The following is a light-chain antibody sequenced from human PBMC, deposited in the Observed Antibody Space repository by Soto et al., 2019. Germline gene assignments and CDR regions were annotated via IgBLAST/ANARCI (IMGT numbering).Light chain of an antibody. V-gene: IGKV3-20*01. CDR3: QQYGSSGT. J-gene: IGKJ1*01. CDR2: GAS. Sequence: EIVMTQSPATLSVSPWERATLSCRASQSVSTSYLAWYQQKPGQAPRPLIYGASNRATGIPDRFSGSGSGTDFTLTISRLEPEDFAVYYCQQYGSSGTFGQGTKVDIK. CDR1: QSVSTSY.